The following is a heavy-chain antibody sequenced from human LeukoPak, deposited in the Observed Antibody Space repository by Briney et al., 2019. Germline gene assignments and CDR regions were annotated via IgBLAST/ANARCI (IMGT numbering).Heavy chain of an antibody. D-gene: IGHD4-17*01. V-gene: IGHV3-23*01. CDR3: AKERTVTTLGIFYPEYYFDY. Sequence: GGSLRLSCVASGFTFSSYAMSWVRQAPGKGLEWVSAISGSGGSTYYADFVKGRFTISRDNSKNTLYLQMNSLRAEDTAVYYCAKERTVTTLGIFYPEYYFDYWGQGTLVTVSS. CDR2: ISGSGGST. CDR1: GFTFSSYA. J-gene: IGHJ4*02.